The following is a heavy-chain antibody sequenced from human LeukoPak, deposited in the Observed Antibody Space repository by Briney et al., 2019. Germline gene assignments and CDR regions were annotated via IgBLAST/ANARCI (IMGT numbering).Heavy chain of an antibody. D-gene: IGHD1-1*01. CDR2: INSGSTYT. CDR3: ARSLTTLTYEGY. Sequence: GGSLRLSCAAPGFTFSSYMMNWVRQAPGKGLEWVSSINSGSTYTYYTESVKGRFTVSRDNAKNSLFLQMNSLRAEDTAIYYCARSLTTLTYEGYWGQGTLVTVSS. CDR1: GFTFSSYM. J-gene: IGHJ4*02. V-gene: IGHV3-21*01.